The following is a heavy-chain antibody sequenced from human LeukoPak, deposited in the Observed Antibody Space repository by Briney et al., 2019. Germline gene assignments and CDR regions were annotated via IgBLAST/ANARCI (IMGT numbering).Heavy chain of an antibody. V-gene: IGHV1-2*02. CDR2: INPNSGGT. D-gene: IGHD2-2*01. CDR1: GYTFTGYY. Sequence: ASVKVSCKASGYTFTGYYMHWVRQAPGQGLEWMGWINPNSGGTNYAQKFQGRVTMTRDTSISTAYMELSRLRSDDTAVYYCARSPTNIVVVPAATDWFDPWGQGTLVTVSS. J-gene: IGHJ5*02. CDR3: ARSPTNIVVVPAATDWFDP.